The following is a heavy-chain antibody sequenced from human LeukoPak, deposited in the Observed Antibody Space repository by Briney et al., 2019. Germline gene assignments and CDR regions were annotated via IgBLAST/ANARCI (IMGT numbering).Heavy chain of an antibody. CDR1: GFTFSYYG. D-gene: IGHD3-22*01. CDR2: IWHDGSNE. Sequence: PGGSLRLSCAASGFTFSYYGMQWVRQAPGKGLEWVALIWHDGSNEYYADSVKGRFTISRDNSKTTLYLQMNSLRAEDTAVYYCARDADTSNHFSWLDYWGQGALVTDSS. J-gene: IGHJ4*02. V-gene: IGHV3-33*01. CDR3: ARDADTSNHFSWLDY.